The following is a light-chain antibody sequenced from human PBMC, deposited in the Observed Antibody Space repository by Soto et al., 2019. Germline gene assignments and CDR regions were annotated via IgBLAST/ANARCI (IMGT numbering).Light chain of an antibody. CDR3: QSYDTRLTAWV. CDR2: GTT. J-gene: IGLJ3*02. CDR1: GSNIGAGYD. Sequence: QAVVTQPPSVSGAPGQRVTITCSGSGSNIGAGYDVHWYQHVPGMPPRLLIFGTTNRPSVVPDRFSGSKSGTSASLAITGLQAEDEADYYCQSYDTRLTAWVFGGGTKVTVL. V-gene: IGLV1-40*01.